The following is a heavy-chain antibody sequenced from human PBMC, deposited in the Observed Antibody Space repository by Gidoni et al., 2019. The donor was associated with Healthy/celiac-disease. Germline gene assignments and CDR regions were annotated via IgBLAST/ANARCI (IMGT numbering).Heavy chain of an antibody. Sequence: QVQLQESGPGLVKPSETLSLTCTVSGGSVSSGSYYWIWIRQPPGKGLEWIGYIYYSGSTNYNPSLKRRVTISVDTSKNQFSLKLSSVTAADTAVYYCARLAVAGTSDYWGQGTLVTVSS. D-gene: IGHD6-19*01. CDR1: GGSVSSGSYY. CDR3: ARLAVAGTSDY. V-gene: IGHV4-61*01. J-gene: IGHJ4*02. CDR2: IYYSGST.